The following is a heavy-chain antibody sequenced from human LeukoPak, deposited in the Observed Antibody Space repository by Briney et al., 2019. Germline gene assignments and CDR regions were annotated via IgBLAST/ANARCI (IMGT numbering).Heavy chain of an antibody. D-gene: IGHD6-6*01. J-gene: IGHJ4*02. V-gene: IGHV4-31*03. CDR3: ARGYLNPFMSIFHY. Sequence: SQTLSLTCTVSGGSISSGGYYWSWIRQHPGKGLEWIGYIYYSGSTYYNPSLKSRVTISVDTSKNQFSLKLSSVTAADTAVYYCARGYLNPFMSIFHYWGQGTLVTVSS. CDR2: IYYSGST. CDR1: GGSISSGGYY.